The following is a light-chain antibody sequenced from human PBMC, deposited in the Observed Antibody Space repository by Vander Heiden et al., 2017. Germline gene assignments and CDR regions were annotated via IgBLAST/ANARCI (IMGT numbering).Light chain of an antibody. CDR1: QSVRSW. Sequence: DIQLTQSPSTLSASLGDRATITCRASQSVRSWFAWSQQTPGKGPKLLIYNASRLESVVPSRFSGSGCGTVFTLIISPLEPNELATYHCQQYNSYRTLGQGTKVEIK. CDR2: NAS. CDR3: QQYNSYRT. J-gene: IGKJ1*01. V-gene: IGKV1-5*03.